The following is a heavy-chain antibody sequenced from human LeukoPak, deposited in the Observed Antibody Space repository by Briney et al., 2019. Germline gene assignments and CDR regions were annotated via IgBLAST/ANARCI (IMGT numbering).Heavy chain of an antibody. Sequence: LTCAVYGGSFSGYYWSWIRQPPGKGLEWVSAISGSGGSTYYADSVKGRFTISRDNAKNSLYLQMNSLRAEDTAVYYCARDQQALTRYYYYYYYMDVWGKGTTVTVSS. CDR1: GGSFSGYY. J-gene: IGHJ6*03. CDR3: ARDQQALTRYYYYYYYMDV. V-gene: IGHV3-11*04. CDR2: ISGSGGST. D-gene: IGHD6-13*01.